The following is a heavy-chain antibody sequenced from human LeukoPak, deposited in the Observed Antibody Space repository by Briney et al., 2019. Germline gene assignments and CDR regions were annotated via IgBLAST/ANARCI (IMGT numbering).Heavy chain of an antibody. CDR2: IYYSGST. Sequence: PSETLSLTCTVSGGSISSGGYYWSWIRQHPGTGLEWIGYIYYSGSTYYNPSLKSRVTISVDTSKNQFSLKLSSVTAADTAVYYCARDHRGIRHWGADPAGAFDIWGQGTMVTVSS. CDR1: GGSISSGGYY. CDR3: ARDHRGIRHWGADPAGAFDI. V-gene: IGHV4-31*03. J-gene: IGHJ3*02. D-gene: IGHD7-27*01.